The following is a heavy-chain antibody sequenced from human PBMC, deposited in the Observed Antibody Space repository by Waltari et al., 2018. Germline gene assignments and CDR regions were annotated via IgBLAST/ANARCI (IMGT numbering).Heavy chain of an antibody. D-gene: IGHD2-21*02. CDR1: GFIFGSFA. V-gene: IGHV3-33*01. Sequence: QVQLVESGGGVVHPGRSLRRSCAASGFIFGSFAMHWVRQAPGKGLEWVALVWYDGSSKYYADSVKGRFTISRDNSENTVYLQMNSLRDEDTAVYYCARGSGGDWFFPFDSWGQGTLVSVSS. CDR2: VWYDGSSK. J-gene: IGHJ4*02. CDR3: ARGSGGDWFFPFDS.